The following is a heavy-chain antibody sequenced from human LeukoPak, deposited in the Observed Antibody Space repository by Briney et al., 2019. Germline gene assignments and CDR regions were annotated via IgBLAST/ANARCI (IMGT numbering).Heavy chain of an antibody. CDR1: GFTFSNFA. CDR3: ATDWGSGTNYVRAFDL. J-gene: IGHJ3*01. V-gene: IGHV3-23*01. D-gene: IGHD3-16*01. Sequence: GGSLRLSCAASGFTFSNFAMSWVRQAPGKGLEWVSAMSSVTYYADSVKGRFTISRDDSKSTLFLQMNSLKTDDTAVYYCATDWGSGTNYVRAFDLWGQGTMVTVSS. CDR2: MSSVT.